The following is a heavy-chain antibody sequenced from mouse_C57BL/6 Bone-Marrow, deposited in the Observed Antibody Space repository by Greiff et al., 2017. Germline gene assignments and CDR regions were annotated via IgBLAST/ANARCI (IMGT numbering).Heavy chain of an antibody. D-gene: IGHD2-1*01. V-gene: IGHV5-12*01. CDR3: ARLPSYYGYFDY. Sequence: EVQLMQSGGGLVQPGASLKLSCAASGFTFSDYYMYWVRQTPEKRLEWVAYISNGGGSTYYPDTVKGRFTLSRATAKNTLYLQISRLKSEDTAMYYCARLPSYYGYFDYWGQGTTLTVSS. CDR2: ISNGGGST. J-gene: IGHJ2*01. CDR1: GFTFSDYY.